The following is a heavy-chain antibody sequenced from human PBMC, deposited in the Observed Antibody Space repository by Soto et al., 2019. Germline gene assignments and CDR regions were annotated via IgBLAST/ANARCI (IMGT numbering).Heavy chain of an antibody. D-gene: IGHD3-16*02. CDR1: GGSISSSSYY. J-gene: IGHJ5*02. CDR2: IYYSGST. V-gene: IGHV4-39*01. CDR3: AGTGRSYDYIWGSYRGDWFDP. Sequence: LSLTCTVSGGSISSSSYYWGWIRQPPGKGLEWIGSIYYSGSTYYNPSLKSRVTISVDTSKNQFSLKLSSVTAADTAVYYCAGTGRSYDYIWGSYRGDWFDPWGQGTLVTVSS.